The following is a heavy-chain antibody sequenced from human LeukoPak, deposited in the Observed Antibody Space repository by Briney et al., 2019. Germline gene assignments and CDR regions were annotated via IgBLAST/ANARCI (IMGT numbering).Heavy chain of an antibody. Sequence: GGSLRLSCAASGFTVSGNYMSWVRQAPGKGLEWVSVIYSGGSTYYADSVKGRFTISRHNSKNTLYLQMNSLRAEDTAVYYCARDLRVVVAADEDYYGMDVWGQGTTVTVSS. CDR1: GFTVSGNY. D-gene: IGHD2-15*01. CDR2: IYSGGST. J-gene: IGHJ6*02. CDR3: ARDLRVVVAADEDYYGMDV. V-gene: IGHV3-53*04.